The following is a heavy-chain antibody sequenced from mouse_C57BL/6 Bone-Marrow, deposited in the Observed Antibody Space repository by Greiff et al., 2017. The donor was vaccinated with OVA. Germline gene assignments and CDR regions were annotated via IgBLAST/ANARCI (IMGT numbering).Heavy chain of an antibody. J-gene: IGHJ2*01. V-gene: IGHV1-54*01. Sequence: QVHVKQSGAELVRPGTSVKVSCKASGYAFTNYLIEWVKQRPGQGLEWIGVINPGSGGTNYNEKFKGKATLTADKSSSTAYMQLSSLTSEDSAVYFCARTYDGYYLYYFDYWGQGTTLTVSS. CDR3: ARTYDGYYLYYFDY. CDR1: GYAFTNYL. D-gene: IGHD2-3*01. CDR2: INPGSGGT.